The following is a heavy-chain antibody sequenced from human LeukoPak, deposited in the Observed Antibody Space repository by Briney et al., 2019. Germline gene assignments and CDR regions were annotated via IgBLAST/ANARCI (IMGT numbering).Heavy chain of an antibody. V-gene: IGHV4-30-4*08. CDR3: ARDLIGSGGSRTDY. CDR2: IYYSGST. Sequence: SWIRQPPGKGLEWIGYIYYSGSTYYNPSLKSRVTISVDTSKNQFSLKLSSVTAADTAVYYCARDLIGSGGSRTDYWGQGTLVTVSS. D-gene: IGHD1-26*01. J-gene: IGHJ4*02.